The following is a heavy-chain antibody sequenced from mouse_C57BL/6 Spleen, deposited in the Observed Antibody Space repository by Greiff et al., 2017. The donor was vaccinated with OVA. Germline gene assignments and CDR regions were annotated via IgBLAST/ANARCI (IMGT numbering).Heavy chain of an antibody. Sequence: QVQLQQSGPELVKPGASVTISCKASGYAFSSSWLNWVKQRPGKGLEWIGRIYPGDGDTNYNGKFKGKATLTADKSSSTAYMQLSSLTSEDSAVYFWAREEITTVVATTFDYWGQGTTLTVSS. V-gene: IGHV1-82*01. CDR2: IYPGDGDT. CDR3: AREEITTVVATTFDY. CDR1: GYAFSSSW. J-gene: IGHJ2*01. D-gene: IGHD1-1*01.